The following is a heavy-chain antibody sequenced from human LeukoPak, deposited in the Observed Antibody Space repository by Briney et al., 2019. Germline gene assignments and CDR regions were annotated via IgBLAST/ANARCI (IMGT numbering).Heavy chain of an antibody. V-gene: IGHV4-59*01. J-gene: IGHJ4*02. CDR3: ARTRYSSSWYYFDY. CDR1: LGSISSYY. CDR2: IYYSGST. D-gene: IGHD6-13*01. Sequence: SETLSLTCTVSLGSISSYYWSWIRQPPGKGLEWIGHIYYSGSTNYNPSLKSRVTISVDTSKNQFSLKLSSVTAADTAVYYCARTRYSSSWYYFDYWGQGTLVTVSS.